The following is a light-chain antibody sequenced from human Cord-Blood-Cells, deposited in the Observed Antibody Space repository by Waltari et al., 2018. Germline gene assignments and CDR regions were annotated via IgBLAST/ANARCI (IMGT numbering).Light chain of an antibody. V-gene: IGLV1-40*01. CDR3: QSYDSSLSGSVV. CDR2: GTS. Sequence: QSVLTQPPSVSGAPGQRVTISCTGSSSNIGAGYAVPWSQQLPGTAPKLLIYGTSNRPSGVPDRFSGSKSGTSASLAITGLQAEDEADYYCQSYDSSLSGSVVFGGGTKLTVL. CDR1: SSNIGAGYA. J-gene: IGLJ2*01.